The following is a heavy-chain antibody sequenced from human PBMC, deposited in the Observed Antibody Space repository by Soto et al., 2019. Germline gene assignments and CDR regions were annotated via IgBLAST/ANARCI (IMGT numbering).Heavy chain of an antibody. CDR1: GYTFTSYA. CDR3: ARAVGGPTSNLDY. Sequence: QVQLVQSGAEEKKPGASVKVSCKASGYTFTSYAMHWVRQAPGQRLEWMGWINAGNGNKKYSQKFQGRVTITRDTSASTAYMELSSLRSEDTAVYYCARAVGGPTSNLDYWGQGTPVTVSS. CDR2: INAGNGNK. V-gene: IGHV1-3*05. D-gene: IGHD3-16*01. J-gene: IGHJ4*02.